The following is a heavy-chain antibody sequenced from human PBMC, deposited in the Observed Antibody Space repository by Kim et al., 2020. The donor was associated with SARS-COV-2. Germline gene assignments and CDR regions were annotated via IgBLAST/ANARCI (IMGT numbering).Heavy chain of an antibody. CDR3: ARGEIVVVTEREYYYGMDV. CDR2: IYYTGST. D-gene: IGHD2-21*02. Sequence: SETLSLTCTVSGDSINSGDDYWSWIRQYPGKGLEWIGYIYYTGSTYYNPSLKSRGTISVDTSKSQFSLKLNSVTAADTAVYYCARGEIVVVTEREYYYGMDVWGQGTTVTVSS. CDR1: GDSINSGDDY. J-gene: IGHJ6*02. V-gene: IGHV4-31*03.